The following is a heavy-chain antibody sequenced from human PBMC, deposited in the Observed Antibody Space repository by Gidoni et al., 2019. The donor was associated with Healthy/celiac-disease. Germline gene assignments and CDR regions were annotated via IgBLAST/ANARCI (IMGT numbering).Heavy chain of an antibody. V-gene: IGHV3-43*01. CDR1: GFTFDDYT. D-gene: IGHD3-3*01. CDR2: ISWDGGST. CDR3: AKGWEWVDY. Sequence: GFTFDDYTMHWVRQAPGKGLEWVSLISWDGGSTYYADSVKGRLTISRDNSKNSLYLQMNSLRTEDTALYYCAKGWEWVDYWGQGTLVTVSS. J-gene: IGHJ4*02.